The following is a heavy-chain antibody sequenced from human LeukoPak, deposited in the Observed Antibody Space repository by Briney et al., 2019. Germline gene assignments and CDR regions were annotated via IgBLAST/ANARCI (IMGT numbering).Heavy chain of an antibody. Sequence: SETLSLTCTVSSGSISSYYWSWIRQPPGKGLEWIGYIYYSGSTNYNPSLKSRVTISVDTSKNQFSLKLSSVTAADTAVYYCARHASYYYDSSPFDIWGQGTMVTVSS. CDR1: SGSISSYY. V-gene: IGHV4-59*08. J-gene: IGHJ3*02. CDR3: ARHASYYYDSSPFDI. CDR2: IYYSGST. D-gene: IGHD3-22*01.